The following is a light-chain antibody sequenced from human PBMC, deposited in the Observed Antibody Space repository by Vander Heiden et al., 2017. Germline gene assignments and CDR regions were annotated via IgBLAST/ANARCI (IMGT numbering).Light chain of an antibody. CDR2: DAA. V-gene: IGKV3-11*01. J-gene: IGKJ4*01. Sequence: EIVLTQSSATLSLSPGERATLSCRASQSVSIYLAWYQQKPGQAPRLLIYDAANRATGIPARFSGSGSGTDFPLTINSLEPEDFAVYFCQHRSTWPLTFGGGTKVEIK. CDR3: QHRSTWPLT. CDR1: QSVSIY.